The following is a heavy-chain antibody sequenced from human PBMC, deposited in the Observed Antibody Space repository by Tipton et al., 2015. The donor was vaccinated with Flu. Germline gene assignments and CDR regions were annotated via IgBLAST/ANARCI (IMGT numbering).Heavy chain of an antibody. D-gene: IGHD3-3*01. CDR2: IYYSGST. CDR3: ARTPQNYDFWSGSGYYYGMDV. V-gene: IGHV4-59*01. Sequence: TLSLTCTVSGGSISSYYWSWIRQPPGKGLEWIGYIYYSGSTNYNPSLKSRVTISVDTSKNQFSLKLSSVTAADTAVYYCARTPQNYDFWSGSGYYYGMDVWGQGTTVTVSS. J-gene: IGHJ6*02. CDR1: GGSISSYY.